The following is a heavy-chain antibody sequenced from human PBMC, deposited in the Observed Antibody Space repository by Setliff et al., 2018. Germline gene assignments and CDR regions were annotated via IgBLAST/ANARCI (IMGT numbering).Heavy chain of an antibody. CDR2: VHYSGDS. D-gene: IGHD3-22*01. CDR3: ARQPREGLSGNYKFDY. J-gene: IGHJ4*02. Sequence: SETLSLTCTVSGGSMTSYYWSWIRQSPWKGLEWIGYVHYSGDSNYNPSLKSRVTMSVDTSKNQFSLNLRSVTAADTAVYYCARQPREGLSGNYKFDYWGRGTLVTVSS. CDR1: GGSMTSYY. V-gene: IGHV4-59*13.